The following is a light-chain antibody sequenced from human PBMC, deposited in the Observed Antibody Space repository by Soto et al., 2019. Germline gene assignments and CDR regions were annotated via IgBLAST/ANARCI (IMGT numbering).Light chain of an antibody. Sequence: QSALTQPASVSGSPGQSITISCTGASSDVGGYNYVSWYQQHPGKAPKLMIYEVHNRPSGVSNRFSGSKSGSTASLTISGLQAEDEADYYCSSYTSSITVVFGGGTQLTVL. CDR1: SSDVGGYNY. J-gene: IGLJ2*01. CDR3: SSYTSSITVV. V-gene: IGLV2-14*01. CDR2: EVH.